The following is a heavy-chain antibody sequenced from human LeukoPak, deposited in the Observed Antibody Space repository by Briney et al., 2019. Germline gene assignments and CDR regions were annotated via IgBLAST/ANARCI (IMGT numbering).Heavy chain of an antibody. V-gene: IGHV4-34*01. Sequence: SETLSLTCAVYGGSFSGYYWSWIRQPPGKGLEWIGEINHSGSTNYNPSLTSRVTISVDTSKNQFSLKLSSVTAADTAVYYCASLTLQDIVVVPAEDFDYWGQGTLVTVSS. CDR1: GGSFSGYY. D-gene: IGHD2-2*01. CDR2: INHSGST. J-gene: IGHJ4*02. CDR3: ASLTLQDIVVVPAEDFDY.